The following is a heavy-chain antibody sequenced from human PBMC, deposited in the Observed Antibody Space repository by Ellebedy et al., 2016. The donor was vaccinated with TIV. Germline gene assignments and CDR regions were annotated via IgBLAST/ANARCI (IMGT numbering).Heavy chain of an antibody. J-gene: IGHJ4*02. D-gene: IGHD6-19*01. CDR3: ARRGYNIGWNVGY. CDR2: INSGNT. V-gene: IGHV3-23*01. Sequence: GESLKISCAASGFTFSDYAMSWVRQAPGKGLEWVSAINSGNTYYADSVTGRFTMSRDNSKNTLYLQMNSLGADDTAIHYCARRGYNIGWNVGYWGRGALVTVSS. CDR1: GFTFSDYA.